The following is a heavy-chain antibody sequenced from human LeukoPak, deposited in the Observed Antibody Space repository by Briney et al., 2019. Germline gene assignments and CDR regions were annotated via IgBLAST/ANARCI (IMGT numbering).Heavy chain of an antibody. CDR2: INPNSGGT. Sequence: ASVKVSCKASGYTFTGYYMHWVRQAPGQGLEWMGWINPNSGGTNYAQKFQGRVTMTRDTSISTAYMELCRLRSDDTAVYYCARVRNYYGDYFYFDYWGQGTQVTVSS. D-gene: IGHD4-17*01. CDR3: ARVRNYYGDYFYFDY. J-gene: IGHJ4*02. V-gene: IGHV1-2*02. CDR1: GYTFTGYY.